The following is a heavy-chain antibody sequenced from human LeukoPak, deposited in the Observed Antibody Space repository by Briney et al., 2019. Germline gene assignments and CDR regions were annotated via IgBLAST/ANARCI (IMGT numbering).Heavy chain of an antibody. Sequence: ASVKVSCKLSGNTLTEFSMHWVRQAPGKGLEWMGGFDPEDGKTIYAQKFQGRVTVTEDTSTDTAYMELSSLRSEDTAVYYWGTAGDDVDSVMIWDFWGQGTLVTVSS. J-gene: IGHJ4*02. CDR2: FDPEDGKT. D-gene: IGHD3/OR15-3a*01. V-gene: IGHV1-24*01. CDR1: GNTLTEFS. CDR3: GTAGDDVDSVMIWDF.